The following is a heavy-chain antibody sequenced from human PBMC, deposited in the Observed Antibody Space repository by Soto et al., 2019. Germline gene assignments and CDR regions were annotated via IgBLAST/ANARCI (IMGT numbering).Heavy chain of an antibody. CDR3: AGKGDFDFWSGLSYGMDG. CDR1: GGTFSSYA. J-gene: IGHJ6*02. D-gene: IGHD3-3*01. CDR2: IIPIFGTA. V-gene: IGHV1-69*13. Sequence: SVKVSCKASGGTFSSYAISWVRQAPGQGLEWMGGIIPIFGTANYAQKFQGRVTITADESTSTAYMELSSLRSEDTAVYYCAGKGDFDFWSGLSYGMDGWGQGTTVTVSS.